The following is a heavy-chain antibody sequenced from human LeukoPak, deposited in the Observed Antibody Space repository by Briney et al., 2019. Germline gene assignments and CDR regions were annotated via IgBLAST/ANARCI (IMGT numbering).Heavy chain of an antibody. J-gene: IGHJ4*02. CDR2: INQDGSEK. CDR3: VRSLGWSGTRDY. V-gene: IGHV3-7*01. CDR1: EFIFGADW. D-gene: IGHD3-10*01. Sequence: AGSLSLSCAASEFIFGADWMTWVRQAPGKVLEWVANINQDGSEKYYVDSVKGRFTISRDNAKKSLLLQMNSLTAEDTALYYCVRSLGWSGTRDYWGQGTLVTVSS.